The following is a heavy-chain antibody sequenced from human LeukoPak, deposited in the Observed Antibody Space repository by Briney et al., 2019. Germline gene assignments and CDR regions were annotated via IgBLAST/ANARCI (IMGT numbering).Heavy chain of an antibody. V-gene: IGHV4-38-2*02. CDR2: IYYSGRT. J-gene: IGHJ4*02. D-gene: IGHD3-10*01. CDR3: ASTHLNSGTIDY. CDR1: GYSISSGYY. Sequence: SETLSLTCTVSGYSISSGYYWGWIRQPPGKGLEWIGSIYYSGRTYYNPSLKSRVTISVDTSKNQFSLKLSSVTAADTAVYYCASTHLNSGTIDYWGQGTLVTVSS.